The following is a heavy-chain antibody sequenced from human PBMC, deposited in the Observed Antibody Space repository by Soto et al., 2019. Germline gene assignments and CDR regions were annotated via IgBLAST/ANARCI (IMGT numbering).Heavy chain of an antibody. V-gene: IGHV1-2*02. CDR1: GYTFTGHY. CDR3: GRGRSGQIVVFY. Sequence: ASVKVSCKASGYTFTGHYIHWVRQAPEQGPEWMGEIGPESGSTRYAQRFQGRVTMTRDMSITTVYMELNNLSPDDTAVYYCGRGRSGQIVVFYWGQGTPVTVSS. D-gene: IGHD1-26*01. J-gene: IGHJ4*02. CDR2: IGPESGST.